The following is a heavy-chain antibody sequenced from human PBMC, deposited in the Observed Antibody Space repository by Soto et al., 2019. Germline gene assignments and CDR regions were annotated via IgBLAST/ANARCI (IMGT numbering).Heavy chain of an antibody. V-gene: IGHV1-2*02. CDR2: INPNSGGT. D-gene: IGHD3-10*01. Sequence: ASVKVSCKACRYTFTGYYMHWVRQAPGQGLEWMGWINPNSGGTNYAQKFQGRVTMTRDTSISTAYMELSRLRSDDTAVYYCAREVRSRSDYYGMDVWGQGTTVTVSS. CDR1: RYTFTGYY. J-gene: IGHJ6*02. CDR3: AREVRSRSDYYGMDV.